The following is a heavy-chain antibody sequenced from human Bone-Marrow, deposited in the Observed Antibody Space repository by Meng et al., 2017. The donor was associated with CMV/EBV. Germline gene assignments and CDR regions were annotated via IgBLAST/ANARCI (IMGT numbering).Heavy chain of an antibody. D-gene: IGHD2-2*01. CDR1: GYTFTSYG. CDR3: AREFGMRYQLLFSYYYYGMDV. J-gene: IGHJ6*02. CDR2: ISAYNGNT. V-gene: IGHV1-18*01. Sequence: ASVKVSCKASGYTFTSYGISWVRQAPGQGLEWMGWISAYNGNTNYAQKHQGRVTMTTDTSTSTAYMELRSLRSDDTAVYYCAREFGMRYQLLFSYYYYGMDVWGQGTTVTVSS.